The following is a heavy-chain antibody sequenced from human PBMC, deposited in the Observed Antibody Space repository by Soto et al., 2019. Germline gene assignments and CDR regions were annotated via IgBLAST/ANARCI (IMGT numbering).Heavy chain of an antibody. D-gene: IGHD6-19*01. V-gene: IGHV1-18*01. CDR3: ARDRGIAVAVTHPRGDY. CDR1: GYTFTSYG. J-gene: IGHJ4*02. CDR2: ISAYNGNT. Sequence: ASVKVSCKASGYTFTSYGISWVRQAPGQGLEWMGWISAYNGNTNYAQKLQGRVTMTTATSTSTAYMELRSLRSDDTAVYYCARDRGIAVAVTHPRGDYWGQGTLVTVSS.